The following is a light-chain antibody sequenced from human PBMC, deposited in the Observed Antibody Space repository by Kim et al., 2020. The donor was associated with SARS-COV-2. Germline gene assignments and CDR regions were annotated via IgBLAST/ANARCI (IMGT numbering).Light chain of an antibody. CDR3: QQRNSWPPEFT. Sequence: PGERATLSCRASQRVSCYVAWYQQPPGQAPRLLIYDASNRATGIPARFSGSGFGSDFTLTISSLGPEDFAVYYYQQRNSWPPEFTFGGGTKLDIK. J-gene: IGKJ4*02. V-gene: IGKV3-11*01. CDR2: DAS. CDR1: QRVSCY.